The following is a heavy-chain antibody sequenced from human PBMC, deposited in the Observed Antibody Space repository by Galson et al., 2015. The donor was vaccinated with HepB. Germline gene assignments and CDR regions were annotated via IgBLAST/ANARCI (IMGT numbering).Heavy chain of an antibody. Sequence: SLRLSCAVSGFTFSSYAMHWVRQAPGKGLEWVAVISYDGSNKYYADSVKGRFTISRDNSKNTLYLQMNSLRAEDTAVYYCARDQGEQGGPFSMDVWGQGTTVTVSS. CDR1: GFTFSSYA. CDR2: ISYDGSNK. J-gene: IGHJ6*02. V-gene: IGHV3-30*04. CDR3: ARDQGEQGGPFSMDV. D-gene: IGHD3-16*01.